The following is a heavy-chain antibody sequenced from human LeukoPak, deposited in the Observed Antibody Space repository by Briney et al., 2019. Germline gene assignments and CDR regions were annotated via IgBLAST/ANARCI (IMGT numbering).Heavy chain of an antibody. J-gene: IGHJ3*02. D-gene: IGHD3-3*01. CDR3: ARERSGSEIFARSFDI. CDR1: GESFSGYY. Sequence: PSETLSLTCAVYGESFSGYYWSWIRQPPGKGLEWIGEIYYSGSTNYNPSLKSRITISVDKSKNQFSLKLCSVTAADTAVYYCARERSGSEIFARSFDIWGQGTMVTVSS. V-gene: IGHV4-34*01. CDR2: IYYSGST.